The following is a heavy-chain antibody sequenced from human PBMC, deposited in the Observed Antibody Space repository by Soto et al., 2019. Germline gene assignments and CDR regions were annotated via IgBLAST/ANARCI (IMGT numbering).Heavy chain of an antibody. V-gene: IGHV4-61*01. Sequence: PSETLSLTCPVSGGSGSSGSYYWSWIRQPPGKGLEWIGYIYYSGSTNYNPSLKSRVTISVDTSKNQFSLKLSSVTAADTAVYYCARDLGGYSYGYRYIFGYWGQGTLVTVSS. D-gene: IGHD5-18*01. CDR1: GGSGSSGSYY. CDR3: ARDLGGYSYGYRYIFGY. J-gene: IGHJ4*02. CDR2: IYYSGST.